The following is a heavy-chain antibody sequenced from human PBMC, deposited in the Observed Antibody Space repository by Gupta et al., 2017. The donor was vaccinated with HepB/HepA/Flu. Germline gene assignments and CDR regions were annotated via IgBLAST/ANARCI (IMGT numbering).Heavy chain of an antibody. CDR1: GGSISSYY. J-gene: IGHJ3*02. CDR2: IYYSGRT. Sequence: QVQLQESGPGLVKPSETLSLTCTVSGGSISSYYWSWIRQPPGKGLEWIGYIYYSGRTNYNPSRKSRVTISVETSKNQFSLKLRSVTAADTAVYYCARVGYSGYDGAFDIGGQGTMVTVSS. D-gene: IGHD5-12*01. CDR3: ARVGYSGYDGAFDI. V-gene: IGHV4-59*01.